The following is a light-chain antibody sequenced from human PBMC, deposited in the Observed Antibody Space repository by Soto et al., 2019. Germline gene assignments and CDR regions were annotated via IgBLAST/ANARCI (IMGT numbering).Light chain of an antibody. V-gene: IGKV1-5*03. CDR2: RAS. CDR1: QSISNW. CDR3: QQYNSYSS. Sequence: DIQMTQSPSTLSASVGDRVTITCRASQSISNWLAWYQQKPGKAPKLLIYRASSLESGVPSRFSGSGSGTEFTLTISRLQPDDFATYYCQQYNSYSSFGQGTKVDIK. J-gene: IGKJ1*01.